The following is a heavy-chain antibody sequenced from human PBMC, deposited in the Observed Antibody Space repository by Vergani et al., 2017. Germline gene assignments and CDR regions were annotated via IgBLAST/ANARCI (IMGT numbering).Heavy chain of an antibody. CDR1: GGSISSGGYY. CDR3: AIDRSGGDQEGGWFDP. Sequence: QVQLQESGPGLVKPSQTLSLTCTVSGGSISSGGYYWSWIRQHPGKGLEWIGYIYYSGTTYYNPSLKRRVTIAVDTCKNQFSRKLRSVTAADPAVYYWAIDRSGGDQEGGWFDPWGQGTLVTVSS. CDR2: IYYSGTT. J-gene: IGHJ5*02. V-gene: IGHV4-31*03. D-gene: IGHD2-21*02.